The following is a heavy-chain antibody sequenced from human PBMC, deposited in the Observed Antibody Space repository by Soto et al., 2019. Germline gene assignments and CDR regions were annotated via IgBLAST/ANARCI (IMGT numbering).Heavy chain of an antibody. J-gene: IGHJ4*02. CDR3: ALTLFRGNSYDY. Sequence: PGESLKISCKGSGCRFTNYWIAWVRQMPGKVLEWMGIVYPADSDIRYSPSFQGQVTISADKSINTAYLQWSSLRASDAAMYYCALTLFRGNSYDYWGQGXLVTVYS. CDR1: GCRFTNYW. V-gene: IGHV5-51*01. CDR2: VYPADSDI. D-gene: IGHD2-21*02.